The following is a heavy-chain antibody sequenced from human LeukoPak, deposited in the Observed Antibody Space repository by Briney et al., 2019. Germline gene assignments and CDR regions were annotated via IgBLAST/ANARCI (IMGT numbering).Heavy chain of an antibody. CDR1: GYTFTSYY. V-gene: IGHV1-46*01. Sequence: ASVKVSCKASGYTFTSYYMHWVRQAPGQGLEWMGIINPSGGSTSYAQKFQGRVTMTRDTSTSIVYMELSSLRSEDTAIYYCARRSSSWYYFDYWGQGTLVTVSS. CDR2: INPSGGST. D-gene: IGHD6-13*01. CDR3: ARRSSSWYYFDY. J-gene: IGHJ4*02.